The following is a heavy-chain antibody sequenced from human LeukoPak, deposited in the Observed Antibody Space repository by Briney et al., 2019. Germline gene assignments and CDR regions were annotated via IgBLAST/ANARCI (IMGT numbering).Heavy chain of an antibody. V-gene: IGHV4-39*07. CDR1: GGSISSSSYY. J-gene: IGHJ4*02. Sequence: SETLSLTCTVSGGSISSSSYYWGWIRQPSGKGLEWIGSIYYSGSTYYNPSLKSRVTISVDTSKNQFSLKLSSVTAADTAVYYCARSIAVAGSQPLNYWGQGTLVTVSS. D-gene: IGHD6-19*01. CDR3: ARSIAVAGSQPLNY. CDR2: IYYSGST.